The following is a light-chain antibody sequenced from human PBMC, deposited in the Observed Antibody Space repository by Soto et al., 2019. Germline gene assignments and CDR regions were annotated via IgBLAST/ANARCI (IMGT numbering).Light chain of an antibody. J-gene: IGKJ1*01. CDR1: QRINNS. Sequence: DIQMTQSPSSLSASVGDRVTITCRASQRINNSLTWFQQKPGQAPKLLIYGAFSLKSGVPSRFSGSGSGTDFILTIDSLQPEDFATYFCHQAYIAPPTFGQGTKVGVK. V-gene: IGKV1-39*01. CDR3: HQAYIAPPT. CDR2: GAF.